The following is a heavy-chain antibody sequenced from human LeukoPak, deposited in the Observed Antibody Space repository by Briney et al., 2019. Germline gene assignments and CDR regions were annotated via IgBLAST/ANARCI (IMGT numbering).Heavy chain of an antibody. CDR1: GFTFSNAW. Sequence: GGSLRLSCAASGFTFSNAWMSWVRQAPGKGLEWAGRIKSKTDGGTTDYAAPVKGRFTISRDDSKNTLYLQMNSLKTEDTAVYYCTTDGGSTYFDYWGQGTLVTVSS. V-gene: IGHV3-15*01. CDR3: TTDGGSTYFDY. D-gene: IGHD3-10*01. CDR2: IKSKTDGGTT. J-gene: IGHJ4*02.